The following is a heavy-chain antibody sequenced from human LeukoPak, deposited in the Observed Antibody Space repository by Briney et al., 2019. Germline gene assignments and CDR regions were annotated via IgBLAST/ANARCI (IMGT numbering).Heavy chain of an antibody. Sequence: PGRSLTLSCAASGFTFSSFGMHWVRQAPGKGLEWVAVIWYDASNKYYADSVKGRFTISRDNSKNTLYLQMNSLRDDDTAVYYCVRDLYSYGPVFDYWGQGTLVTVSS. CDR3: VRDLYSYGPVFDY. CDR1: GFTFSSFG. D-gene: IGHD5-18*01. J-gene: IGHJ4*02. V-gene: IGHV3-33*01. CDR2: IWYDASNK.